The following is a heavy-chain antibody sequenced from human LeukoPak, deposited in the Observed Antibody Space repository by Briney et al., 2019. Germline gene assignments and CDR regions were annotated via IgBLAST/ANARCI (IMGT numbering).Heavy chain of an antibody. CDR1: GGTFSSYA. V-gene: IGHV1-69*04. J-gene: IGHJ4*02. CDR3: ARDVATRIDY. CDR2: IIPILGIA. Sequence: SVKVSCKASGGTFSSYAVSWVRQAPGQGLEWMGRIIPILGIANYAQKFQGRVTITADKSTSTAYMELSSLRSEDTAVYYCARDVATRIDYWGQGTLVTVSS. D-gene: IGHD1-26*01.